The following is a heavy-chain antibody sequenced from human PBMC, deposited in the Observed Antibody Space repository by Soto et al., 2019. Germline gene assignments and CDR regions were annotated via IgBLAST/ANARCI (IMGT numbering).Heavy chain of an antibody. CDR1: GFTFSSHA. J-gene: IGHJ5*02. CDR2: ISGSGGST. CDR3: AKEQEYYDFWSGYPNWFDP. D-gene: IGHD3-3*01. V-gene: IGHV3-23*01. Sequence: GGSLRLSCAASGFTFSSHAMSWVRQAPGKGLEWVSAISGSGGSTYYADSVKGRFTISRDNSKNTLYLQMNSLRAEDTAVYYCAKEQEYYDFWSGYPNWFDPWGQGTLVTVSS.